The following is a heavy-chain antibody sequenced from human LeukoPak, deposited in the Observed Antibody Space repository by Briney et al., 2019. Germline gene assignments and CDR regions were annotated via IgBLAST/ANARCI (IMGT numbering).Heavy chain of an antibody. CDR1: GGSISTYY. D-gene: IGHD4-11*01. CDR2: IYYSAST. V-gene: IGHV4-59*01. Sequence: SETLSLTCTGSGGSISTYYWSWIRQPPGKGLEWMGYIYYSASTNYNPSLKSRVTISVDTSKNQFSLKLSSVTAADTAVSYCARVPTYTNPFDYWGQGTLVTVSS. CDR3: ARVPTYTNPFDY. J-gene: IGHJ4*02.